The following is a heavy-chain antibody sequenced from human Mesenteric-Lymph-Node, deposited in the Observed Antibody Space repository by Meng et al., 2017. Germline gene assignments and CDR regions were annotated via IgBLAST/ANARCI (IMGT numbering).Heavy chain of an antibody. J-gene: IGHJ4*02. Sequence: QVQLQGSGPGLAKPSGTLSLTCAVSGGSISSSNWWSWVRQPPGKGLEWIGEIYHSGSTNYNPSLKSRVTMSVDNSKNQFSLKLNSMTAADTAVYYCARDPTGGEDHQRVWGQGTLVTVSS. CDR2: IYHSGST. CDR1: GGSISSSNW. D-gene: IGHD1-14*01. CDR3: ARDPTGGEDHQRV. V-gene: IGHV4-4*02.